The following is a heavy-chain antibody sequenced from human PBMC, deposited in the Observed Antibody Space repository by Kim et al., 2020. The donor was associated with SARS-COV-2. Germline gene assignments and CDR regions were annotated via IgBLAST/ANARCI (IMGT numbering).Heavy chain of an antibody. D-gene: IGHD3-10*01. Sequence: ASVKVSCKASGYTFTSYGISWVRQAPGQGLEWMGWISAYNGNTNYAQKLQGRVTMTTDTSTSTAYMELRSLRSDDTAVYYCARERGQYYYGSGSFGGVNFDYWGQGTLVTVSS. CDR2: ISAYNGNT. V-gene: IGHV1-18*01. CDR1: GYTFTSYG. CDR3: ARERGQYYYGSGSFGGVNFDY. J-gene: IGHJ4*02.